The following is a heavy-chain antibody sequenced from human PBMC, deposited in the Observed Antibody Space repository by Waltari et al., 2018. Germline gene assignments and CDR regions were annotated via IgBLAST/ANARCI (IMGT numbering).Heavy chain of an antibody. CDR1: GFTFSSYG. D-gene: IGHD3-22*01. V-gene: IGHV3-30*02. CDR3: AKTYYYDSSGSYYFDY. CDR2: IRYDGSNK. J-gene: IGHJ4*02. Sequence: QVQLVESGGGVVQPGGSLRLSCAASGFTFSSYGMHWVRQAPGKGLEWVAFIRYDGSNKYYADSVKGRFTISRDNSKNTLYLQMSSLRAEDTAVYYCAKTYYYDSSGSYYFDYWGQGTLVTVSS.